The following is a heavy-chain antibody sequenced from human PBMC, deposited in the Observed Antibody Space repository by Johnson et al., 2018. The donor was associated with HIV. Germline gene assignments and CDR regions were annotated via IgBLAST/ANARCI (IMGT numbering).Heavy chain of an antibody. V-gene: IGHV3-30-3*01. D-gene: IGHD1/OR15-1a*01. J-gene: IGHJ3*02. CDR1: GFTFSSYA. Sequence: QVQLVESGGGVVQPGGSLRLSCAASGFTFSSYAMHWVRQAPGKGLEWVAVISYDGSKKYYADSVKGRFTISRDNAKNSLYLQLNSLRAEDTAVYYCAKDLGNWDSPRSAFDMWGQGTMVTVSS. CDR2: ISYDGSKK. CDR3: AKDLGNWDSPRSAFDM.